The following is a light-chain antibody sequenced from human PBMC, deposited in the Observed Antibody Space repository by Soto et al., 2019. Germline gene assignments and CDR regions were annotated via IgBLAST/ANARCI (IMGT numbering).Light chain of an antibody. V-gene: IGKV3D-15*01. J-gene: IGKJ4*01. CDR3: HQYGISP. Sequence: MTQSPYSLSASLGDSVTITCRASQSVSSNLAWYQQKPGQAPSLLIYDISARATGIPTRFSGSGSGTEFTLTISRLEPEDFAVYYCHQYGISPFGGGTKVDIK. CDR1: QSVSSN. CDR2: DIS.